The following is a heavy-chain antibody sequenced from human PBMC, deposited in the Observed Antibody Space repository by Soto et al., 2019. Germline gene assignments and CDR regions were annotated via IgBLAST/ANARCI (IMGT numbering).Heavy chain of an antibody. CDR2: ISYDGNTK. CDR1: GFIFSGYA. CDR3: AKETSAYEIDY. D-gene: IGHD5-12*01. V-gene: IGHV3-30-3*01. Sequence: QVQLVESGGGVVQPGRSLRLSCAASGFIFSGYAMHWVRQAPGKGLEWVSVISYDGNTKYYADSVKGRFTISRDNSTNTLYVQMNNLSAEATAMYYCAKETSAYEIDYWGQGTLVTVSS. J-gene: IGHJ4*02.